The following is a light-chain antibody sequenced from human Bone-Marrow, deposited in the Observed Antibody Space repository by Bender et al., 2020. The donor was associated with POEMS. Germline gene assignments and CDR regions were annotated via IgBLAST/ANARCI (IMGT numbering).Light chain of an antibody. CDR3: QVWDSSTKQAV. V-gene: IGLV3-21*02. CDR2: DDT. CDR1: DIGSKS. Sequence: SDVLTQSPSVSVAPGQTARFICGGDDIGSKSVHWYKQKPGQAPVLVVYDDTDRPSGIPERISGANSGNTATLIINRVEDGDEADYYCQVWDSSTKQAVFGGGTHLTVI. J-gene: IGLJ7*01.